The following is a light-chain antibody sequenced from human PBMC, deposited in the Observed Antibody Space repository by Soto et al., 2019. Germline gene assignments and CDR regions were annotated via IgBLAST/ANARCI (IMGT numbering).Light chain of an antibody. CDR3: CSYAGSYPYV. CDR2: DVN. CDR1: SSDVGGYNY. Sequence: QSALTQPRSVSGSPGQSVTISCTGTSSDVGGYNYVSWYQQHPGKAPKLLIHDVNKRPSGVPDRFSGSKSGNTASLTISGLPAGDEADYYRCSYAGSYPYVFGTGTKLTVL. V-gene: IGLV2-11*01. J-gene: IGLJ1*01.